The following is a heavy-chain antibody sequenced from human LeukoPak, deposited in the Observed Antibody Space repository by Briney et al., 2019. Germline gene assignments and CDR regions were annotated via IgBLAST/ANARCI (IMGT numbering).Heavy chain of an antibody. CDR2: INQDGSEN. Sequence: PGGSLRLSCAASGFTFSSYWMSWVRQSPGKGLEWVGNINQDGSENHYVDSVKGRFTISRDNAKNSVFVQMNGVRVEDTAVYYCVRAGGSSWSDFWGQGTLVTVSS. J-gene: IGHJ4*02. CDR1: GFTFSSYW. D-gene: IGHD6-13*01. CDR3: VRAGGSSWSDF. V-gene: IGHV3-7*01.